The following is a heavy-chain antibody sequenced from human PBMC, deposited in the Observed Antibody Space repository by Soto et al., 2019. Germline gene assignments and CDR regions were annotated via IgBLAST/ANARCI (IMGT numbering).Heavy chain of an antibody. CDR3: ARHVSLGSGYFDY. J-gene: IGHJ4*02. Sequence: GESLKISCKTVGYDLPTYWIAWVRQMPGKGLEWMGIHYPGDSDSRYSPSFQGQVTFSSDKSINTAYLQWSSLKPSDTAMYFCARHVSLGSGYFDYWGQGTLVTVSS. CDR2: HYPGDSDS. V-gene: IGHV5-51*01. CDR1: GYDLPTYW. D-gene: IGHD1-26*01.